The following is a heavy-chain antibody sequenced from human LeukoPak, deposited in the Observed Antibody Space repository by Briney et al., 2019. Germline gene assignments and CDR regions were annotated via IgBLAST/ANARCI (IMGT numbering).Heavy chain of an antibody. CDR3: ARDYYYDSSGYVDY. CDR2: ISTSSTYK. J-gene: IGHJ4*02. V-gene: IGHV3-21*01. D-gene: IGHD3-22*01. CDR1: GFTFSSYS. Sequence: GRSLRLSCAASGFTFSSYSMNWVRQAPGKGLEWVSSISTSSTYKYYADSVKGRFTISRDNSKNTLYLQMNSLRAEDTAVYYCARDYYYDSSGYVDYWGQGTLVTVSS.